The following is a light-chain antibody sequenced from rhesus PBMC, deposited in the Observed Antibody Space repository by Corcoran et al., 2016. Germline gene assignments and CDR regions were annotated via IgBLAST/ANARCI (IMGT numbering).Light chain of an antibody. CDR3: QEHHTYPLS. V-gene: IGKV4-1*01. J-gene: IGKJ4*01. CDR1: QSLFYRSNNKNY. Sequence: DIVMTQSPDSLAVSLGQMVTINCKPSQSLFYRSNNKNYLAWFQQKPGQDPKLLISWASTRESEVPNRLSGHGTGTNCSLPISDLPSIDVGSYSCQEHHTYPLSFGGGTKVELQ. CDR2: WAS.